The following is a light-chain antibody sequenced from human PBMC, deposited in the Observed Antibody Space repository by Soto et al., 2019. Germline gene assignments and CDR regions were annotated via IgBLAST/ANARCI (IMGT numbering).Light chain of an antibody. CDR1: RSNIGAGYD. V-gene: IGLV1-40*01. CDR2: GNT. J-gene: IGLJ2*01. Sequence: QPVLTQPPSVSGAPGQRVAISCTGSRSNIGAGYDVHWYQRLPGAPPKLLIYGNTNRPSGVPDRFSGSRSGTSASLAITGLQAEDEGDYYCQSFDSSLSKVFGGGTKLTVL. CDR3: QSFDSSLSKV.